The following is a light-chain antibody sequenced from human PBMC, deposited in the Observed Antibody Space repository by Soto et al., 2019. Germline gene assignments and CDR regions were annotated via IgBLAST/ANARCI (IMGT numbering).Light chain of an antibody. CDR2: KAS. J-gene: IGKJ1*01. CDR1: QSISTW. CDR3: QQYNSDSWT. Sequence: DIQMTQSPSTLSASVGDRVTITCRASQSISTWLAWYQQKPGQAPKVLIYKASSLESGVPSRFSGSGSGTEFTLTISSLQPDDFATYYCQQYNSDSWTFGQGTKVEIK. V-gene: IGKV1-5*03.